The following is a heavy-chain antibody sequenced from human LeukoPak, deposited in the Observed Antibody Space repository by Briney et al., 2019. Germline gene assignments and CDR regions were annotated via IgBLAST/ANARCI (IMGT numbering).Heavy chain of an antibody. CDR2: IYTTGTT. CDR1: GDSVSRGTYY. J-gene: IGHJ4*02. V-gene: IGHV4-61*02. Sequence: SETLSLTCTVSGDSVSRGTYYWSWIRQSAGKGLEWIGRIYTTGTTNYNPSLKSRVTISLDTSKNQLSLSLTSVTAADTAVYYCTRSRYFDWSPSTGYSSSFDYWGQGTLVTVSS. D-gene: IGHD3-9*01. CDR3: TRSRYFDWSPSTGYSSSFDY.